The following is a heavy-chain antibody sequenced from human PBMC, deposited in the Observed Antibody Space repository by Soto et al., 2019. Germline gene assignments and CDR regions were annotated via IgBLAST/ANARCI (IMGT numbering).Heavy chain of an antibody. V-gene: IGHV3-30*18. CDR1: GFTLKSYG. J-gene: IGHJ4*02. D-gene: IGHD3-16*01. CDR3: AKDFDIGGAAYYFDY. CDR2: ISYDGRDK. Sequence: QVQLVESGGGVVQPGRSLRLSCAASGFTLKSYGIHWVRQAPGKGLEWVTVISYDGRDKHYADSVKGRFIISRDDSKNTLYLQMNSLRADDTAVYYCAKDFDIGGAAYYFDYWGQGTLVTVSS.